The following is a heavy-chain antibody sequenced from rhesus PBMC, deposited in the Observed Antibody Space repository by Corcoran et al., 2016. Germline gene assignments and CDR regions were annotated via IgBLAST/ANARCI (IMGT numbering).Heavy chain of an antibody. V-gene: IGHV4-173*01. D-gene: IGHD6-31*01. CDR1: GGSISSNY. J-gene: IGHJ5-1*01. CDR3: ARASSAWPYTRFDV. CDR2: ISGSGGST. Sequence: QVQLQESGPAVVNPSGTVSLTCTVSGGSISSNYWSWIRQPPGKGLDWIGRISGSGGSTASTPSPKSRVTISTDTSKNQFSLKLRSATAVDTAVYYCARASSAWPYTRFDVWGPGVLVTVSS.